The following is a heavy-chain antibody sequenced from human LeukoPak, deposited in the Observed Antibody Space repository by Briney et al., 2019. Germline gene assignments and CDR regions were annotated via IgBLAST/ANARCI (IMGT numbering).Heavy chain of an antibody. D-gene: IGHD2-2*01. CDR1: GINFRASG. J-gene: IGHJ4*02. V-gene: IGHV3-30*02. Sequence: PGGSLRLSCAASGINFRASGMHWVRQAPGMGLEWVTFIQTDGGDKKYAASVAGRFTISRDNSKNTVYLHMSSLRPGDTALYYCAREGGTVVIGRFDYWGQGTLVTVSS. CDR3: AREGGTVVIGRFDY. CDR2: IQTDGGDK.